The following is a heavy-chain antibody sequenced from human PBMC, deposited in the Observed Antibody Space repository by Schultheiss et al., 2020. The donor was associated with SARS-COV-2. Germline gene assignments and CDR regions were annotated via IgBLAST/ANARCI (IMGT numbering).Heavy chain of an antibody. Sequence: GGSLRLSCAASGFTFSSYGMHWVRQAPGKGLEWVAVISYDGSNKYYADSVKGRFTISRDNSKNTLYLQMNSLRAEDTAVYYCAKGGGPLDYWGQGTLVTVSS. D-gene: IGHD2-15*01. CDR2: ISYDGSNK. CDR1: GFTFSSYG. J-gene: IGHJ4*02. CDR3: AKGGGPLDY. V-gene: IGHV3-30*18.